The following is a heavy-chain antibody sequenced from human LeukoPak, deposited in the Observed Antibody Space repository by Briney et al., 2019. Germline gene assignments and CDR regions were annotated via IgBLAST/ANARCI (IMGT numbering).Heavy chain of an antibody. Sequence: SQTLSLTCTVSGGSISSGSYYWSWIRQPAGKGLEWIGRIYTSGSTNYNPSLKSRVTISVDTSKNQFSLKLSSVTAADTAVYYCARSTNLSGYYSDYYYYYYMDVWGKGTTVTVSS. D-gene: IGHD3-3*01. CDR2: IYTSGST. J-gene: IGHJ6*03. V-gene: IGHV4-61*02. CDR3: ARSTNLSGYYSDYYYYYYMDV. CDR1: GGSISSGSYY.